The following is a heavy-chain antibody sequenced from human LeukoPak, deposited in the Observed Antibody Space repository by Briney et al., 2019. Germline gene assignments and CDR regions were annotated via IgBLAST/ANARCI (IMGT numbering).Heavy chain of an antibody. J-gene: IGHJ4*02. V-gene: IGHV3-30*18. Sequence: GGSLRLSCAASGFTFSSYGMHWVRQAPGKGLERVAVISYDGSNKYYADSVKGRFTISRDNSKNTLYLQMNSLRAEDTAVYYCAKEGYCSGGSCYSLDYWGQGTLVTVSS. CDR2: ISYDGSNK. CDR3: AKEGYCSGGSCYSLDY. CDR1: GFTFSSYG. D-gene: IGHD2-15*01.